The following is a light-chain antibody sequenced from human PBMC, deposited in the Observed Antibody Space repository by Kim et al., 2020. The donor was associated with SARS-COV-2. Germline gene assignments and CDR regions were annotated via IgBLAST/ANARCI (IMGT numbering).Light chain of an antibody. CDR2: SNN. Sequence: ELTQPPSASGAPGQRVTISCSGSSTNIGGNTVHWYQQFPGTAPKLLIYSNNQRPSGVPDRFSGSKSGTSASLAISGLQSEDEADYCCATWDDRLNGPIFGGGTQLTVL. CDR1: STNIGGNT. V-gene: IGLV1-44*01. CDR3: ATWDDRLNGPI. J-gene: IGLJ2*01.